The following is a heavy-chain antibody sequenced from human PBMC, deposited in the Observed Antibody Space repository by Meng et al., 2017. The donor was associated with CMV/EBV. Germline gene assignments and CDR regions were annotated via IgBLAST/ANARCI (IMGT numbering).Heavy chain of an antibody. V-gene: IGHV3-49*04. CDR2: IRSKAYGGTT. D-gene: IGHD2-2*01. J-gene: IGHJ6*02. Sequence: GGSLRLSCTASGFTFGDYAMSWVRQAPGKGLEWVGFIRSKAYGGTTEYAASVKGRFTISRDDSKSIAYLQMNSLKTEDTAVYYCTRVQGDVEVPVSLRDYYYYGMDVWGQGTTVTVSS. CDR1: GFTFGDYA. CDR3: TRVQGDVEVPVSLRDYYYYGMDV.